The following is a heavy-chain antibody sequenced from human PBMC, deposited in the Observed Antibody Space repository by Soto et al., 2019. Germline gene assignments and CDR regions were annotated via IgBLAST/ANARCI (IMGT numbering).Heavy chain of an antibody. V-gene: IGHV4-61*08. CDR1: GGSISSGDSY. CDR3: ASLITGTTTNWFDP. D-gene: IGHD1-7*01. Sequence: SQTLSLTCTVSGGSISSGDSYWNWIRHSPGKGLEWIGYIYSSGYTNYNPPLKTRVTMSVDTSKNQVSLKLSSVTAADTAVYYCASLITGTTTNWFDPWGQGTLVTVSS. J-gene: IGHJ5*02. CDR2: IYSSGYT.